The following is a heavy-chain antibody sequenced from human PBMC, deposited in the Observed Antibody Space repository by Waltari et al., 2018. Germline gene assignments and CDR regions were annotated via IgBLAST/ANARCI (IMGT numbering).Heavy chain of an antibody. Sequence: QVQLVQSGAEVKKPGSSVKVSCKASGGTFSSYAISWVRQAPGQGLEWMGGIIPILGIANYAQKFQGRVTITADESTSTAYMELSSLRSEDTAVYYCARAALLWFRELPRYFDLWGRGTLVTVSS. CDR3: ARAALLWFRELPRYFDL. CDR1: GGTFSSYA. V-gene: IGHV1-69*04. J-gene: IGHJ2*01. CDR2: IIPILGIA. D-gene: IGHD3-10*01.